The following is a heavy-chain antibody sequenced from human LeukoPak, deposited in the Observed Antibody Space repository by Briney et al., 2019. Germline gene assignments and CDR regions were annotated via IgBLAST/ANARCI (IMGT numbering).Heavy chain of an antibody. Sequence: PGGSLRLSCAASGFTFSSYAMGWVRQAPGKGLEWVSAISGTGNRTYYADSVKGRFIISRDNSKNTLYLQMNSLRAEDTAVYYCAKSGNWAEWLDYWGQGTLVTVSS. V-gene: IGHV3-23*01. D-gene: IGHD3-3*01. J-gene: IGHJ4*02. CDR1: GFTFSSYA. CDR2: ISGTGNRT. CDR3: AKSGNWAEWLDY.